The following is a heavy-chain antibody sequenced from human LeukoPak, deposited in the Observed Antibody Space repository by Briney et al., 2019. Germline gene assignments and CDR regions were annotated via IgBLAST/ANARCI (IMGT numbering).Heavy chain of an antibody. CDR2: ISFSSDTI. V-gene: IGHV3-48*01. D-gene: IGHD3-22*01. CDR3: ARDRTYYDTSGYGL. J-gene: IGHJ4*02. Sequence: GGSLRLSCAASGFTFSSYSINWVRQAPGKDLEWVSYISFSSDTIYYADSVKGRFTISRDNAKNSLYLQMNSLRAEDTAVYYCARDRTYYDTSGYGLWGQGTLVTVSS. CDR1: GFTFSSYS.